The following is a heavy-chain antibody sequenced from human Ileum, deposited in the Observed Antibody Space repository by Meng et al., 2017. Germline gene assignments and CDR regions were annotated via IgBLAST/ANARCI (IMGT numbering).Heavy chain of an antibody. D-gene: IGHD3-22*01. CDR3: ARREYDSRGYYFDY. J-gene: IGHJ4*02. CDR1: GGSISSYY. V-gene: IGHV4-59*08. CDR2: IYYNGST. Sequence: QVQLQESGPGLVKPSETLSITCTVSGGSISSYYWSWIRQPPGKGLEWIGYIYYNGSTNYNPSLKSRLTMSVDTSKNQFSLKLSSVTAADTAVYYCARREYDSRGYYFDYWGQGTLVTVSS.